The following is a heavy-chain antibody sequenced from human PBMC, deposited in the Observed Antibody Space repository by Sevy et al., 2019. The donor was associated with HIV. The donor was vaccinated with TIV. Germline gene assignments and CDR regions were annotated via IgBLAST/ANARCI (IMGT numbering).Heavy chain of an antibody. Sequence: ASVKVSCMVSGYTLSELSMHWVRHAPGKGLEWMGSFDLEDDETIYAQKFQGRVTMTEDTSTDTAYMELNNLRSEDTAVYYCATTKDYYDSSGSPFDYWGQGTLVTVSS. D-gene: IGHD3-22*01. CDR1: GYTLSELS. CDR3: ATTKDYYDSSGSPFDY. CDR2: FDLEDDET. J-gene: IGHJ4*02. V-gene: IGHV1-24*01.